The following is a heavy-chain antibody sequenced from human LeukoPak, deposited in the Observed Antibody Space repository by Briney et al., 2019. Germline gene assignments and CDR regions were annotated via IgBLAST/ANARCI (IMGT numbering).Heavy chain of an antibody. Sequence: GGSLRLSWAGFGFTFSNYAISWVRQAPGRGLEWVSAISGGADTTCYADSVRGRVTISRDNSKNTVYLQMNSLRAEDTAIYYCAKDPGNYFLEFDYRGQGTLVTVSS. D-gene: IGHD2/OR15-2a*01. V-gene: IGHV3-23*01. CDR2: ISGGADTT. J-gene: IGHJ4*02. CDR3: AKDPGNYFLEFDY. CDR1: GFTFSNYA.